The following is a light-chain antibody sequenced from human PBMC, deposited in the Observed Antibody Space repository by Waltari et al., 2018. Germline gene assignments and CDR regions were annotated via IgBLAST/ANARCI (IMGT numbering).Light chain of an antibody. CDR3: SSYTSSSTPVV. Sequence: QSALTQPASVSGSPGQSITIPCPGTSSAVGGYNYVSWYQQHPGKAPKLMIYDVSNRPSGVSNRFSGSKSGNTASLTISGLQAEDEADYYCSSYTSSSTPVVFGGGTKLTVL. V-gene: IGLV2-14*03. J-gene: IGLJ2*01. CDR1: SSAVGGYNY. CDR2: DVS.